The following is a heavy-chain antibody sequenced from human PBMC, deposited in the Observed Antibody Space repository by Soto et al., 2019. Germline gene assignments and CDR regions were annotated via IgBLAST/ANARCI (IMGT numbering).Heavy chain of an antibody. J-gene: IGHJ4*02. CDR1: GASLDRSNYY. D-gene: IGHD3-22*01. V-gene: IGHV4-39*01. Sequence: TLSLTCNVSGASLDRSNYYWDWIRQSPGKGLEWIGTTYYNGNAYYNPSLRSRVTMSVDTSKNQFSLKLMSVTAADTAVYYCARHFVAVVIKGWGYWGQGTLVTVSS. CDR2: TYYNGNA. CDR3: ARHFVAVVIKGWGY.